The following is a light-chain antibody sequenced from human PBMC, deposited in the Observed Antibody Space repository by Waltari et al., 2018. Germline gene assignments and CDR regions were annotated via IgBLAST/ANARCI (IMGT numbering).Light chain of an antibody. Sequence: DIQMTQSPSTLSASFGDRVTITCRASQSISSWLAWYQQKPGRAPKLLIYDATSLESGVPSRFSGSSSGTEFTLTISSLQPDDFATYYCQHYYSYLAYTFGQGTKLEIK. CDR1: QSISSW. J-gene: IGKJ2*01. V-gene: IGKV1-5*01. CDR2: DAT. CDR3: QHYYSYLAYT.